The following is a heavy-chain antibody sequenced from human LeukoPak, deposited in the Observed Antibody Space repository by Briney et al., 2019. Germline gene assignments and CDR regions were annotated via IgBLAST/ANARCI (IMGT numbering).Heavy chain of an antibody. CDR3: ARDNPYSSSAHWYLDL. CDR1: GGSISSYY. Sequence: PSETLSLTCAVSGGSISSYYRSSIRQPPGKGLEWSGYIYYSGRDKYNPSLNIRVTISVDTSKKQFSLKLSSVTAADTAVYYCARDNPYSSSAHWYLDLWGRGTLVTVSS. D-gene: IGHD6-13*01. V-gene: IGHV4-59*01. J-gene: IGHJ2*01. CDR2: IYYSGRD.